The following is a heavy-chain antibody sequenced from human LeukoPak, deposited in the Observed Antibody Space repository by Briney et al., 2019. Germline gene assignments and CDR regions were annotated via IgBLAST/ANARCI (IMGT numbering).Heavy chain of an antibody. Sequence: SETLSLTCTVSGGSSSSSRYCWGWIRQPPGKGLEWIGSIYYSGSTYYNPSLKSRVTISVDTSKNQFSLKLSSVTATDTAVYYCARHPYQLLWLSWFDPWGQGTLVTVSS. V-gene: IGHV4-39*01. CDR2: IYYSGST. CDR1: GGSSSSSRYC. CDR3: ARHPYQLLWLSWFDP. J-gene: IGHJ5*02. D-gene: IGHD2-2*01.